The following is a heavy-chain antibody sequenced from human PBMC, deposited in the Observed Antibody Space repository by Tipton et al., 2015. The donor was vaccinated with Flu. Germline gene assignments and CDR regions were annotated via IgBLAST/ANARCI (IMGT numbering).Heavy chain of an antibody. J-gene: IGHJ3*02. D-gene: IGHD2-15*01. CDR2: FSAAGGTT. V-gene: IGHV3-23*01. CDR3: ARDSILTPDSKSGFDAFDI. CDR1: GFTFSRYG. Sequence: AVSGFTFSRYGVSWVRQAPGKGLEWVSGFSAAGGTTYFADSVKGRFTISRDNYKNTLYLQMNSLRADDTAVYYCARDSILTPDSKSGFDAFDIWGQGTEVNVSS.